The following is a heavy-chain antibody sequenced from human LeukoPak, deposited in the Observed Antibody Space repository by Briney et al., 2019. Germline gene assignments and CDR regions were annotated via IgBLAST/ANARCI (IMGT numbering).Heavy chain of an antibody. Sequence: GGSLRLSCAASGFTFSSYAMHWVRQAPGKGLEWVAVISYDGSNKYYADSVKGRFTISRDNSKNTLYLQMNSLRAEDTAVYYCARTPNRYCGGDCSHYYYYMDVWGKGTTVTVSS. CDR3: ARTPNRYCGGDCSHYYYYMDV. J-gene: IGHJ6*03. D-gene: IGHD2-21*02. CDR1: GFTFSSYA. V-gene: IGHV3-30*04. CDR2: ISYDGSNK.